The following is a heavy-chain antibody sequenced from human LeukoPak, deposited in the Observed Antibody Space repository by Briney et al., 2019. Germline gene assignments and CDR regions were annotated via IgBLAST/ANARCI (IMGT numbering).Heavy chain of an antibody. J-gene: IGHJ5*02. V-gene: IGHV4-39*07. D-gene: IGHD3-22*01. CDR1: GGSISSSSYY. Sequence: SETLSLTCTVSGGSISSSSYYWGWIRQPPGKGLEWIGSIYYSGSTYYNPSLKSRVTISVDTSKNQFSLKLSSVTAADTAVYYCARDQGNYYDSSGYYPSWFDPWGQGTLVTVSS. CDR3: ARDQGNYYDSSGYYPSWFDP. CDR2: IYYSGST.